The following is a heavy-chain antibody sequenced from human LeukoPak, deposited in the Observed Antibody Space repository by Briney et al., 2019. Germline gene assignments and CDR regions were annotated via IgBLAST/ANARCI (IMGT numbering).Heavy chain of an antibody. CDR1: GFRFTNYW. CDR3: ARSGASAFRSIDY. J-gene: IGHJ4*02. V-gene: IGHV5-51*01. CDR2: IYPGDSDT. D-gene: IGHD3-10*01. Sequence: GESLKISCKASGFRFTNYWIGWVRQMPGKGLEWMGIIYPGDSDTRYGPSFQGQVTISADKSITTAYLQWSSLKASDTAMYYCARSGASAFRSIDYWGQGTLVTVSS.